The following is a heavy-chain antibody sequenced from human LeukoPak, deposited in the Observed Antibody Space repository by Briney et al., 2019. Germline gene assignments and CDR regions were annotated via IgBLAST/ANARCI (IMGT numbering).Heavy chain of an antibody. CDR2: MNPNSGNT. CDR1: GYTFTSYD. CDR3: ARTGVVPAARGYYYYYYMDV. D-gene: IGHD2-2*01. Sequence: ASVKVSCKASGYTFTSYDINWVRQATGQGLEWMGWMNPNSGNTGYAQKLQGRVTMTTDTSTSTAYMELRSLRSDDTAVYYCARTGVVPAARGYYYYYYMDVWGKGTTVTVSS. J-gene: IGHJ6*03. V-gene: IGHV1-8*01.